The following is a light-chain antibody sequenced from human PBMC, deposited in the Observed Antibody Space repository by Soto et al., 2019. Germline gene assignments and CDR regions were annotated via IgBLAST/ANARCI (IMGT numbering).Light chain of an antibody. Sequence: QSVLTQPPSVSAAPGQKVTISCSGSSSNIGNNYVSWYQQLPGTAPKLLIYENNKRPSGIPDRFSGSKSGTSATLGITGLQTGEEADYYCGTWDSSLSGLYVFGTGTKVTVL. V-gene: IGLV1-51*02. J-gene: IGLJ1*01. CDR3: GTWDSSLSGLYV. CDR1: SSNIGNNY. CDR2: ENN.